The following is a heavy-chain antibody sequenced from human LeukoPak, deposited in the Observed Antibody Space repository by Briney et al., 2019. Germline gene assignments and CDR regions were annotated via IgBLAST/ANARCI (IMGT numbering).Heavy chain of an antibody. J-gene: IGHJ4*02. CDR3: AKATYSSSWNLYFDY. Sequence: GGSLRLSCAASGLTVNSNYMNWVRQAPGKGLEWVSTISGSGYSTYYADSVKGRFTISRDNSKNTLFLQMNSLRAEDTAVYYCAKATYSSSWNLYFDYWGQGTLVTVSS. CDR1: GLTVNSNY. CDR2: ISGSGYST. V-gene: IGHV3-23*01. D-gene: IGHD6-13*01.